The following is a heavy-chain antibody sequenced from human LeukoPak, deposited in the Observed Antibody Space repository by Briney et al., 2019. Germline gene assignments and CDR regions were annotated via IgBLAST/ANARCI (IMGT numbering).Heavy chain of an antibody. D-gene: IGHD3-10*01. J-gene: IGHJ4*02. V-gene: IGHV4-34*01. CDR3: ARVPRLLWFGPNHVHFDY. CDR2: INHSGST. Sequence: PSETLSLTCAVYGGSFSGYYRSWIRQPPGKGLEWIGEINHSGSTNYNPSLKSRVTISVDTSKNQFSLKLSSVTAADTAVYYCARVPRLLWFGPNHVHFDYWGQGTLVTVSS. CDR1: GGSFSGYY.